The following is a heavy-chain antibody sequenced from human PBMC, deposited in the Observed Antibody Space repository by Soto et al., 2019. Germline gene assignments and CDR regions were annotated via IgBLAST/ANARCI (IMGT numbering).Heavy chain of an antibody. Sequence: ASVKVSCKASGYTFTGYYMHWVRQAPGQGLEWMGWINPNSGGTNYAQKFQGRVTMTRDTSISTAYMELSRLRSDDTAVYYCARDGDSSGWYIGYWGQGTLVTVSS. V-gene: IGHV1-2*02. CDR1: GYTFTGYY. CDR2: INPNSGGT. J-gene: IGHJ4*02. CDR3: ARDGDSSGWYIGY. D-gene: IGHD6-19*01.